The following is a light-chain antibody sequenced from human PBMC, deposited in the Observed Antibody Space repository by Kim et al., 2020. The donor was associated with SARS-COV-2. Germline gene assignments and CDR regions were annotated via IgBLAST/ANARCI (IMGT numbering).Light chain of an antibody. CDR1: QSISTY. CDR2: AAS. Sequence: DIQMTQSPSSLSASVGDRVTITCRASQSISTYLNWYQQRPGKAPKLLIFAASSLQSGVPSRFSGFGSGTDFTLTISSLQPEDFATYYCQQYYRNLYTFGQGTTLEI. J-gene: IGKJ2*01. V-gene: IGKV1-39*01. CDR3: QQYYRNLYT.